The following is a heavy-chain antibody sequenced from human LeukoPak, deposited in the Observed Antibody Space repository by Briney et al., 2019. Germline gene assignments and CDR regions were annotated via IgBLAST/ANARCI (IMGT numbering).Heavy chain of an antibody. CDR2: IYSSGST. J-gene: IGHJ4*02. V-gene: IGHV4-38-2*02. CDR1: GYSISSGYY. CDR3: ARHLSGTTMAHYFDF. Sequence: SETLTLTCTVSGYSISSGYYWGWIRQSPGKGLEWLASIYSSGSTHSNPSFKSRVSISIDTSKNQFSLKLYSVTASDAALYYCARHLSGTTMAHYFDFWGQGILVAVSS. D-gene: IGHD1-1*01.